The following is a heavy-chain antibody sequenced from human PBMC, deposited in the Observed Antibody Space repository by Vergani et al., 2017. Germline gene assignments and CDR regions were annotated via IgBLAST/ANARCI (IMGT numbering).Heavy chain of an antibody. J-gene: IGHJ5*02. CDR1: GFTFSSYS. Sequence: EVQLVESGGGLVKPGGSLRLSCAASGFTFSSYSMNWVRQAPGKGLEWVSSISSSSSYIYYADSVKGRFTISRDNAKNSLYLQMNSLRAEDTAVYYCARDHEDGITGTIDWFDPWGQGTLVTVSS. D-gene: IGHD1-7*01. V-gene: IGHV3-21*01. CDR3: ARDHEDGITGTIDWFDP. CDR2: ISSSSSYI.